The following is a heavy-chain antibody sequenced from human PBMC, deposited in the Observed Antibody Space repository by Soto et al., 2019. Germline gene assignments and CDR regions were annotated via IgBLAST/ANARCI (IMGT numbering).Heavy chain of an antibody. CDR1: GGSISSGGYY. CDR3: ARALTTGTLFDP. J-gene: IGHJ5*02. CDR2: IYYSGST. Sequence: QVQLQESGPGLVKPSQTLSLTCTVSGGSISSGGYYWSWIRQHPGKGLEWIGYIYYSGSTHYNPSREGRVTISVDTSKNQFSLELSSVTAADTAVYYCARALTTGTLFDPWGQGTLVTVSS. D-gene: IGHD4-17*01. V-gene: IGHV4-31*03.